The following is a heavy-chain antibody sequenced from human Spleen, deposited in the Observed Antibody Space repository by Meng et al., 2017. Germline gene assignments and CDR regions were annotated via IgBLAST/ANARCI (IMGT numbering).Heavy chain of an antibody. D-gene: IGHD4-23*01. V-gene: IGHV3-23*01. CDR2: FSGSGGGT. Sequence: GESLKISCAASGFTFSTYAMTWVRQAPGEGLEWVSTFSGSGGGTYYADSVKGRFAISRDNSKNRLYLQMNSLRAEDTAVYYCARHYGGGPDYWGQGTLVTVS. CDR1: GFTFSTYA. J-gene: IGHJ4*02. CDR3: ARHYGGGPDY.